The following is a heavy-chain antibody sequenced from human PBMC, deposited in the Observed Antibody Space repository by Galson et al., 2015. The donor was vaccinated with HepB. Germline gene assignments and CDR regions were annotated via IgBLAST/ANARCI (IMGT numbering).Heavy chain of an antibody. CDR3: AKVQGLDCYDSSGRGAFDI. D-gene: IGHD3-22*01. CDR1: GFTFDDYA. CDR2: ISWNSGSI. Sequence: SLRLSCAASGFTFDDYAMHWVRQAPGKGLEWVSGISWNSGSIGYADSVKGRFTISRDNAKNSLYLQMNSLRAEDTALYYCAKVQGLDCYDSSGRGAFDIWGQGTMVTVSS. V-gene: IGHV3-9*01. J-gene: IGHJ3*02.